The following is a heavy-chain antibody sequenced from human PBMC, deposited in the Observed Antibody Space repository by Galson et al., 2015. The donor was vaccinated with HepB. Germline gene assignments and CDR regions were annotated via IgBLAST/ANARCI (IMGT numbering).Heavy chain of an antibody. Sequence: SLRLSCAASGFTFHNYWMNWVRHTPGKGPEWVASMKQDGGEKHYLDAVRGRFTISGDAATNSLLLQMNSLRAEDTAVYHCYDGHYSGRWGRGTQVTVPS. D-gene: IGHD4-17*01. CDR2: MKQDGGEK. CDR1: GFTFHNYW. J-gene: IGHJ4*02. V-gene: IGHV3-7*01. CDR3: YDGHYSGR.